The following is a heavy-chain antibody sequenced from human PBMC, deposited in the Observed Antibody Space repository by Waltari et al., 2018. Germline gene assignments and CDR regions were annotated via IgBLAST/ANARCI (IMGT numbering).Heavy chain of an antibody. Sequence: EVQLVQSGAEVKKPGATVKISCKASGYTFTDYYMHWVQQAPGKGLEWMGRDDPEEGETIYAEKFQGRVTITADTATDTAYMERSSLRSEDTAVYYCATRFGPGYRGLAFDIWGQGTMVTVSS. V-gene: IGHV1-69-2*01. CDR3: ATRFGPGYRGLAFDI. D-gene: IGHD3-16*01. J-gene: IGHJ3*02. CDR1: GYTFTDYY. CDR2: DDPEEGET.